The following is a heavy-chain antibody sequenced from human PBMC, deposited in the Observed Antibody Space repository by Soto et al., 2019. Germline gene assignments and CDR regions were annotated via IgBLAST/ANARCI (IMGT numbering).Heavy chain of an antibody. V-gene: IGHV3-30-3*01. J-gene: IGHJ4*02. CDR3: ARDPEARYYFDY. CDR1: GFTFSTYA. Sequence: GGSLRLSCAASGFTFSTYAMHWVRQAPGKGLEWVALVSDDESNKNYADSVKRRFTVSRDNSKNTLYLQMNNLRAADTAVYFCARDPEARYYFDYWGQGALVTVSS. CDR2: VSDDESNK.